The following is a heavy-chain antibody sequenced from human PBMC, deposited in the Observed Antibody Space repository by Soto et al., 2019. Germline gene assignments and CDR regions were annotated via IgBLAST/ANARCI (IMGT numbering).Heavy chain of an antibody. J-gene: IGHJ6*02. Sequence: XATLALPCSVSGGSISSYYWSWIRQPAGKGLEWIGRIYTSGSTNYNPSLKSRVTMSVDTSKNQFSLKLSSVTAADTAVYYCERGPGVYYDGMDVGAQRTTVIVSS. CDR3: ERGPGVYYDGMDV. V-gene: IGHV4-4*07. D-gene: IGHD3-10*01. CDR2: IYTSGST. CDR1: GGSISSYY.